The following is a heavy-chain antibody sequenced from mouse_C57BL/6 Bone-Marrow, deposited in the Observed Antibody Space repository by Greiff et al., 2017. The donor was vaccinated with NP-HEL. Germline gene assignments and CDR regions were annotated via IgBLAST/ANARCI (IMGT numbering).Heavy chain of an antibody. J-gene: IGHJ2*01. Sequence: VQLQQSGPGLVQPSQSLSITCTVSGFSLTSYGVHWVRQSPGKGLAWLGVIWRGGSPDYNAAFMSRLSITKDNSKSQVFIKMNSLQADDTAIYYSAKNGGINDGSFFDYWGQGTTLTVSS. CDR3: AKNGGINDGSFFDY. CDR2: IWRGGSP. D-gene: IGHD2-3*01. CDR1: GFSLTSYG. V-gene: IGHV2-5*01.